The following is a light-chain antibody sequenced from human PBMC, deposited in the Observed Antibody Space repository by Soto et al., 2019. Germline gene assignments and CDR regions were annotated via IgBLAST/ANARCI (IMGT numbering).Light chain of an antibody. Sequence: QSALTQPASVSASPGQSITISCTGTSSDVGGYNYVSWYQQHPVKAPKLMIYDVTNRPSGVSDRFSGSKSGNTASLTISGLQAEDEADYYCSSYTSSSTPYVFGTGTKVPVL. CDR2: DVT. V-gene: IGLV2-14*01. CDR3: SSYTSSSTPYV. CDR1: SSDVGGYNY. J-gene: IGLJ1*01.